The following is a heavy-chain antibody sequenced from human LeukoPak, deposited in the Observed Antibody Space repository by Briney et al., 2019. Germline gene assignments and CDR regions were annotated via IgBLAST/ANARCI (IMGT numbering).Heavy chain of an antibody. CDR1: GFTFSSYA. CDR3: AKRDYYGSGSYYNWGGFDY. CDR2: ISGSGGST. Sequence: PGGSLRLSCAASGFTFSSYAMSWVRQAPGKGLEWVSAISGSGGSTYYADSVKGRFTISRDNSKNTLYLQMNSLRAEDTAVYYCAKRDYYGSGSYYNWGGFDYWGQGTLVTVSS. J-gene: IGHJ4*02. V-gene: IGHV3-23*01. D-gene: IGHD3-10*01.